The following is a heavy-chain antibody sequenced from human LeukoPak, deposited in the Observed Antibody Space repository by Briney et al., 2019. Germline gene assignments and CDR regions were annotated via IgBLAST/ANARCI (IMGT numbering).Heavy chain of an antibody. D-gene: IGHD6-13*01. V-gene: IGHV3-23*01. Sequence: PGGSLRLSCAASGVTFSSSAMNWIRQAPGKGLEWVSVISGSGGSTYYADSVKGRFTISRDNSMNTLYLQMNSLRAEDTAVYYCARAGSNSWYVFDHWGQGTLVTVSS. CDR2: ISGSGGST. CDR1: GVTFSSSA. CDR3: ARAGSNSWYVFDH. J-gene: IGHJ4*02.